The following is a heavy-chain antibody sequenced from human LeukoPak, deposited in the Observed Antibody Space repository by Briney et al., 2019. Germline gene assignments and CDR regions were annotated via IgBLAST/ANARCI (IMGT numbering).Heavy chain of an antibody. CDR2: ISYDGSNK. J-gene: IGHJ6*04. D-gene: IGHD6-13*01. CDR3: AKEDQMGSSSWFYYYGMDV. Sequence: GGSLRLSCAASGFTFSSYGMHGVRQAPGKGLEWVAVISYDGSNKYYADSVKGRFTISRDNSKNRLYLQMNSLRAEDTAVYYCAKEDQMGSSSWFYYYGMDVWGKGTTVTVSS. V-gene: IGHV3-30*18. CDR1: GFTFSSYG.